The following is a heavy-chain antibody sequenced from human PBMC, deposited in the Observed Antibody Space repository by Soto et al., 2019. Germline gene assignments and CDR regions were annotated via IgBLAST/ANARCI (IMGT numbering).Heavy chain of an antibody. CDR1: VYTFTSYH. D-gene: IGHD6-6*01. CDR3: GRQPTYSSSPGILDY. CDR2: INPSGGST. Sequence: ASVKGSCKASVYTFTSYHMHWVRQAPGQGLEWMGIINPSGGSTSYAQKFQGRVTMTRDTSTSTVYMELSSLRSEDTAVYYCGRQPTYSSSPGILDYWGQGTLVTVSS. V-gene: IGHV1-46*01. J-gene: IGHJ4*02.